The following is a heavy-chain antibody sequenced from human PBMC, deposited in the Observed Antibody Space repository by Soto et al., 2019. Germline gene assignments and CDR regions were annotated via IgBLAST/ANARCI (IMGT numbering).Heavy chain of an antibody. V-gene: IGHV4-59*01. CDR2: IYYSGST. D-gene: IGHD4-17*01. CDR3: ARVYYGDYVAFDI. CDR1: GGSISSYY. J-gene: IGHJ3*02. Sequence: SETLSLTCTVSGGSISSYYWSWIRQPPGKGLEWIGCIYYSGSTNYNPSLKSRVTISVDTSKNQFSLKLSSVTAADTAVYYCARVYYGDYVAFDIWGQGAMVTVSS.